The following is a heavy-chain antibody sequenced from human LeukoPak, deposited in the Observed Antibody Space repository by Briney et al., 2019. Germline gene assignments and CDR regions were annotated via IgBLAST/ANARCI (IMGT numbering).Heavy chain of an antibody. CDR3: AKSLAATRNEYWYFDL. V-gene: IGHV3-23*01. J-gene: IGHJ2*01. Sequence: PGGSLRLSCAASGFTFSSYAMSWVRQAPGKGLEWVSAISGSGGSTYYADSVKGRFTISRDNSKNTLYLQMNSLRAEDTAVYYCAKSLAATRNEYWYFDLWGRGTLVTVSS. CDR2: ISGSGGST. CDR1: GFTFSSYA. D-gene: IGHD6-25*01.